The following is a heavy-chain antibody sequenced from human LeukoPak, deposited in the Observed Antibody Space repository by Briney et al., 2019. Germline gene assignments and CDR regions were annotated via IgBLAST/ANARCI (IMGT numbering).Heavy chain of an antibody. CDR1: GFTFDDYG. Sequence: GGSLRLSCAASGFTFDDYGMSWVRQAPGKGLEWVSGINWNGGSTGYADSVKGRFTISRDNAKNSLYLQMNSLGAEDTALYYCARLDSGSYYYYFDYWGQGTLVTVSS. J-gene: IGHJ4*02. CDR2: INWNGGST. V-gene: IGHV3-20*04. D-gene: IGHD1-26*01. CDR3: ARLDSGSYYYYFDY.